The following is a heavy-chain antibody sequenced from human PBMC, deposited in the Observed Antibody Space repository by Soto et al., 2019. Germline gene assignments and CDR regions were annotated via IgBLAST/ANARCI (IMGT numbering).Heavy chain of an antibody. CDR3: ARDLSYCAAGSCDAKWGN. Sequence: SETLSLTCAVSGYSISSGYYWGWIRQPPGKGLEWIGYIYYSGSTNYNPSLKSRVTISVDTPKNQFSLKLNSATAADTAVYYCARDLSYCAAGSCDAKWGNWGQGTLVTVS. V-gene: IGHV4-38-2*02. CDR1: GYSISSGYY. D-gene: IGHD2-15*01. CDR2: IYYSGST. J-gene: IGHJ4*02.